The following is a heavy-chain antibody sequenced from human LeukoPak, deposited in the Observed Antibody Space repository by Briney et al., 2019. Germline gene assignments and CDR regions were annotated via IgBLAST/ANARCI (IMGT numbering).Heavy chain of an antibody. CDR2: ISGSGGST. D-gene: IGHD3-3*01. Sequence: PGGSLRLSXAASGFTFSSYAMSWVRQAPGKGLEWVSAISGSGGSTYYADSVKGRFTISRDNSKNTLYLQMNSLRAEDTAVYYCAKAAIFGVVIPNWFDPWGQGTLVTVSS. J-gene: IGHJ5*02. CDR1: GFTFSSYA. CDR3: AKAAIFGVVIPNWFDP. V-gene: IGHV3-23*01.